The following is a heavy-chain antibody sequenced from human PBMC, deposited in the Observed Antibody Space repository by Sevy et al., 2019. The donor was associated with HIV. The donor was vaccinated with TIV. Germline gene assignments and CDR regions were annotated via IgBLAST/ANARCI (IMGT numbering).Heavy chain of an antibody. Sequence: GGSLRLSCAASGFTFSSYGMHWVRQAPGKGLEWAAVISYDGSNKYYADSVKGRFTISRDNSKNTLYLQMNSLRAEDTAVYYCAKDILGSSDVDYYYGMDVWGQGTTVIVSS. J-gene: IGHJ6*02. D-gene: IGHD6-6*01. CDR3: AKDILGSSDVDYYYGMDV. CDR2: ISYDGSNK. CDR1: GFTFSSYG. V-gene: IGHV3-30*18.